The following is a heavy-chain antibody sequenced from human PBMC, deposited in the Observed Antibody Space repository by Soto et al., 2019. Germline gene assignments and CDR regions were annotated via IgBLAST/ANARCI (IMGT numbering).Heavy chain of an antibody. CDR1: GFIVSNNY. V-gene: IGHV3-53*02. CDR3: ARGGANGAFDV. J-gene: IGHJ3*01. D-gene: IGHD1-26*01. CDR2: LYSGGGT. Sequence: EVQLVETGGGLIQPGGSLRLSCAASGFIVSNNYMSWVRQAPGKGLEWVSVLYSGGGTYYADSVKGRFTISRDSSKNTLYLQMTSLSDEDTAVYFCARGGANGAFDVWGQGTMVTVSS.